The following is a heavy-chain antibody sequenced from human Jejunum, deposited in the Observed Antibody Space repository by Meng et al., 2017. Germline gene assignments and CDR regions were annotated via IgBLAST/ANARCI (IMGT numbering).Heavy chain of an antibody. J-gene: IGHJ4*02. CDR3: VRRLAVAGTFDS. CDR1: GFTFSDYW. D-gene: IGHD6-19*01. V-gene: IGHV3-74*01. Sequence: GESLKISCAVSGFTFSDYWMHWVRQVPGKGLVWVSRINGDGTTTHYADSVQGRFTISRDNAKNTLYLDMSGLRVDDTALYYCVRRLAVAGTFDSWGQGTLVTGSS. CDR2: INGDGTTT.